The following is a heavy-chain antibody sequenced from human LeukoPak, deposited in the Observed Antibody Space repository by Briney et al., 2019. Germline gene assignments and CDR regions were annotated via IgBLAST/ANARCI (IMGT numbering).Heavy chain of an antibody. V-gene: IGHV4-59*01. D-gene: IGHD3-10*01. CDR2: VYYSGST. J-gene: IGHJ4*02. CDR3: ARGSPVGHY. CDR1: GDSISSYY. Sequence: SETLSLTCTVSGDSISSYYWSWIRQPPGKGLEWIGYVYYSGSTNYNPSLKSRVTISVDTSKNQFSLKLRSVTAADTAVYYCARGSPVGHYWGQGTLVTVSS.